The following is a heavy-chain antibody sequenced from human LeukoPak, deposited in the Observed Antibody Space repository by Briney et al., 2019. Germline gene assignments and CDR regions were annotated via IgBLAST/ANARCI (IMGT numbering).Heavy chain of an antibody. D-gene: IGHD2-15*01. CDR1: GFTFGSYE. CDR3: VREGAYCSGASCYFDY. V-gene: IGHV3-48*03. J-gene: IGHJ4*02. CDR2: ITSSGRTI. Sequence: GGSLRLSCTPSGFTFGSYEMHWVRQAPGKGLEWVSYITSSGRTIYYANSVKGRFTISRDNARNSLYLQMSSLRAEDTAVYYCVREGAYCSGASCYFDYWGQGTLVTVSS.